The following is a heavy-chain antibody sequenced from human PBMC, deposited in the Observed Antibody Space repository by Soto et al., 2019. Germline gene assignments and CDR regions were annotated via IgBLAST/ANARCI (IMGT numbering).Heavy chain of an antibody. CDR1: GFTFRNYH. CDR3: ARDLVALTY. J-gene: IGHJ4*02. V-gene: IGHV3-48*02. D-gene: IGHD2-15*01. Sequence: EVPLVESGGGLVQPGGSLRLSCATSGFTFRNYHMSWVRQAPGKGLEWVSYISYTGATIHYADSVKGRFTISRDNAQNSLYLQMNSLRDEDTAVYYCARDLVALTYWGQGTLVTVSS. CDR2: ISYTGATI.